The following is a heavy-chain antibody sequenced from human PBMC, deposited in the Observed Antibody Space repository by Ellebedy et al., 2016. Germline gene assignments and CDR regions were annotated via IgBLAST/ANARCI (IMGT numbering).Heavy chain of an antibody. CDR3: AKNSVVGKISCFDY. D-gene: IGHD6-19*01. J-gene: IGHJ4*02. CDR1: GFTFSSYA. V-gene: IGHV3-23*01. CDR2: ISGSGGST. Sequence: GESLKISCVASGFTFSSYAMSWVRQAPGKGLEWVSSISGSGGSTDYADSVKGRFIISRDNSKNPLYLQMNSLRAEDTAVYYCAKNSVVGKISCFDYWGQGTLVTVSS.